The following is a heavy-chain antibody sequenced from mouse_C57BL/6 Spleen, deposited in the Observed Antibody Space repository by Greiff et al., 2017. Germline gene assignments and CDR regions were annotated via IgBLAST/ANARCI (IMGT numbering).Heavy chain of an antibody. D-gene: IGHD1-1*01. V-gene: IGHV10-1*01. J-gene: IGHJ1*03. CDR1: GFSFNTYA. Sequence: EVMLVESGGGLVQPKGSLKLSCAASGFSFNTYAMHWVRQAPGKGLEWVARIRSKSNNYATYYADSVKDRFTISRDDSESMLYLQMNNLKTEKTAMYYGVRQPDYYGSRDWYFDVGGTGTTVTVSS. CDR2: IRSKSNNYAT. CDR3: VRQPDYYGSRDWYFDV.